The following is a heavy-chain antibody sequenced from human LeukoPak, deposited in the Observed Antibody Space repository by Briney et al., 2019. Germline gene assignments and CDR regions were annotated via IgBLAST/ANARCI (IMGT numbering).Heavy chain of an antibody. CDR3: AKRVGRGDYYYYMDV. V-gene: IGHV3-23*01. CDR1: GFTFSSYA. D-gene: IGHD1-26*01. Sequence: GGSLRLSCAASGFTFSSYAMSSVRQAPGKGLEWVSAISGSGGSTYYADSVKGRFTISRDNSKNTLYLQMNSLRAEDTAVYYCAKRVGRGDYYYYMDVWGKGTTVTVSS. J-gene: IGHJ6*03. CDR2: ISGSGGST.